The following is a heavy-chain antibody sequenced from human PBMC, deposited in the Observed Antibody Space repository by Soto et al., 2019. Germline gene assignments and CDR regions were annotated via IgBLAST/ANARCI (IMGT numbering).Heavy chain of an antibody. Sequence: QVQLVQSGAEVKKPGSSVKVSCKASGGTFSSYTISWVRQAPGQGLEWVGRIMPILGIAHYAQKFQGKVTFTADKSTSTAYMELSSLRSEDTAVYYCARDNYDILTGYYKSGTTYFDYWGQGTLVTVSS. V-gene: IGHV1-69*08. CDR1: GGTFSSYT. CDR2: IMPILGIA. J-gene: IGHJ4*02. D-gene: IGHD3-9*01. CDR3: ARDNYDILTGYYKSGTTYFDY.